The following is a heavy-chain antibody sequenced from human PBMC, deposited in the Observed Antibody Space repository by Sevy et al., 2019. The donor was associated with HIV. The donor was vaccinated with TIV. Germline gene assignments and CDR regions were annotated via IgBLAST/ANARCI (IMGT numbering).Heavy chain of an antibody. V-gene: IGHV4-59*01. D-gene: IGHD6-6*01. CDR3: ARDKANFAARPDYFDY. Sequence: SETLSLTCTVSGGSISSYYWNWIRQPPGKGLEWIGYIYYSGSTNYNPSLKSRVTISVDTSKNQFSLKLSSVTAADTAVYYCARDKANFAARPDYFDYWGQGTLVTVSS. CDR1: GGSISSYY. CDR2: IYYSGST. J-gene: IGHJ4*02.